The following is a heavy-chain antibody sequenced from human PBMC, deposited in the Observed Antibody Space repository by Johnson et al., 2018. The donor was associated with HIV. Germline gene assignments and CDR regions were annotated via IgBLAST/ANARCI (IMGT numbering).Heavy chain of an antibody. CDR3: ARERPSKWLRSNDDAFDI. J-gene: IGHJ3*02. CDR1: GFTFSDYY. D-gene: IGHD5-12*01. CDR2: ISSSSSTI. Sequence: QVQLVESGGGLVKPGRSLRLSCAASGFTFSDYYMSWIRQAPGKGLEWVSYISSSSSTIYYADSVKGRFTISRDNAKNSLYLQMNSLRAEDTAVYYCARERPSKWLRSNDDAFDIWGQGTMVTVSS. V-gene: IGHV3-11*04.